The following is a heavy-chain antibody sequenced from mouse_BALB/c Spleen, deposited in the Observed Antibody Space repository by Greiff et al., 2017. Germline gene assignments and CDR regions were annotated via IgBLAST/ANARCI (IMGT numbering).Heavy chain of an antibody. CDR3: ARWGLRAMDY. V-gene: IGHV1S56*01. J-gene: IGHJ4*01. CDR2: IYPGNVNT. Sequence: VKLMESGPELVKPGASVRISCKASGYTFTSYYIHWVKQRPGQGLEWIGWIYPGNVNTKYNEKFKGKATLTADKSSSTAYMQLSSLTSEDSAVYFCARWGLRAMDYWGQGTSVTVSS. CDR1: GYTFTSYY. D-gene: IGHD3-3*01.